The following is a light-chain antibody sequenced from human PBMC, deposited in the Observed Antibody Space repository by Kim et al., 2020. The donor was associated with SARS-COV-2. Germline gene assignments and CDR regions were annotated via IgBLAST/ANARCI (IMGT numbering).Light chain of an antibody. CDR1: QGISNY. Sequence: SVGDRVTITCRASQGISNYLAWYQQKPGKVPKLLIYAASTLQSGVPSRFSGSGSGTDFTLTISSLQPEDVATYYCQEYNSAPPKTFGQGTKVDIK. CDR2: AAS. CDR3: QEYNSAPPKT. J-gene: IGKJ1*01. V-gene: IGKV1-27*01.